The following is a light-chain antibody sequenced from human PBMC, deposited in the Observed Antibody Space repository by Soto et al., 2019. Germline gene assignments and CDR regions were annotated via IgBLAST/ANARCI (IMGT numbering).Light chain of an antibody. V-gene: IGLV2-14*03. CDR1: SSDIGAFTF. CDR3: SSYTTSSTHV. CDR2: DVN. J-gene: IGLJ1*01. Sequence: QSALTQPASVSGSPGQSITISCTGTSSDIGAFTFVSWYQQHPGKAPKLMIFDVNRRPSGVSDRFSGSKSGKTASLTISGLQAEDEGDYYCSSYTTSSTHVFGSGTKLTVL.